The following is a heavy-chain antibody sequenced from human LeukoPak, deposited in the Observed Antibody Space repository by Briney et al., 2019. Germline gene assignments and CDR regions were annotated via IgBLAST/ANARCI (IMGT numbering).Heavy chain of an antibody. J-gene: IGHJ4*02. CDR2: INPNSGGT. D-gene: IGHD1-20*01. Sequence: ASVKVSCKASGYTFTGYYMHWVRQAPGQGLEWMGWINPNSGGTNYAQKFQGRVTMTRDTSISTAYMELSRLRSDDTAVYYCARQAPNNWNDEGLFDYWGQGTLVTVSS. CDR3: ARQAPNNWNDEGLFDY. CDR1: GYTFTGYY. V-gene: IGHV1-2*02.